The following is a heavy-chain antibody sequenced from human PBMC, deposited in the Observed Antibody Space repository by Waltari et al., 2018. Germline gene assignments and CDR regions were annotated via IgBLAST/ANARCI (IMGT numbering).Heavy chain of an antibody. V-gene: IGHV3-30*18. CDR1: GFTFSSYG. CDR2: ISYDGSNK. Sequence: QVQLVESGGGVVQPGRSLRLSCAASGFTFSSYGMHWVRQAPGKGLEWVAVISYDGSNKYYADSVKGRFTISRDNSKNTLYLQMNSLRAEDTAVYYCAKDRSRLVSPCDYWGQGTLVTVSS. D-gene: IGHD6-13*01. CDR3: AKDRSRLVSPCDY. J-gene: IGHJ4*02.